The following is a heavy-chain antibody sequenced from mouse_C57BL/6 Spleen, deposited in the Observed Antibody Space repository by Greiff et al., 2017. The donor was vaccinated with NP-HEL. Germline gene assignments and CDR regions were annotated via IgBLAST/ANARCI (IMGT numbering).Heavy chain of an antibody. CDR3: ARDGGLRTGIDY. CDR1: GFTFSDYY. V-gene: IGHV5-16*01. J-gene: IGHJ2*01. CDR2: INYDGSST. D-gene: IGHD2-4*01. Sequence: DVQLVESEGGLVQPGSSMKLSCTASGFTFSDYYMAWVRQVPEKGLEWVANINYDGSSTYYLDSLKSRFIISRDNAKNILYLQMSSLKSEDTATYYCARDGGLRTGIDYWGQGTTLTVSS.